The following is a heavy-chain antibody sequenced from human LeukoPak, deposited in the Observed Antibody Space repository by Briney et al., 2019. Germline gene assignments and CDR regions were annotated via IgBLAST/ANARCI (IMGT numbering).Heavy chain of an antibody. CDR1: GFTFGDYA. CDR3: TRDRGSSTLGDY. CDR2: IRSKAFGETA. D-gene: IGHD7-27*01. J-gene: IGHJ4*02. Sequence: GGSLRLSCSVSGFTFGDYAINWVRQAPGKGLEWVGFIRSKAFGETAEYAASVKGRFTISRDDSKSIAYLQMNSLKTEDTAVYYCTRDRGSSTLGDYWGQGTLVTVSS. V-gene: IGHV3-49*04.